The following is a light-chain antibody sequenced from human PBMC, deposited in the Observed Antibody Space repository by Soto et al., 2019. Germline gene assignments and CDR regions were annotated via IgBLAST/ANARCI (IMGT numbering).Light chain of an antibody. CDR3: QQYDNWPGT. J-gene: IGKJ1*01. CDR2: GVS. V-gene: IGKV3-15*01. Sequence: EIVMTQSRSTLSVSPGERAILSCRASQSVSSNLAWYQQSPGQAPRLLMYGVSTRAPGIPARFSGSGSGTEFTLTISSLQSEDFAVYYGQQYDNWPGTFGQGTKVEIK. CDR1: QSVSSN.